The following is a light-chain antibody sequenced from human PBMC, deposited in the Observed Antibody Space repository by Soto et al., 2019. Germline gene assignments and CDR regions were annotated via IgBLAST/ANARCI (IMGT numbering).Light chain of an antibody. CDR3: QQYGSSPPIT. CDR2: AAS. J-gene: IGKJ5*01. V-gene: IGKV1-39*01. CDR1: QRISTF. Sequence: DVQMIQSPSSLSASVGDRVTITYRVSQRISTFLNWYQQKPGKAPKLLIYAASSLQSGVPSRFSVSGSGTDFTLTISSLQPEDFAVYYCQQYGSSPPITFGQGTRLEIK.